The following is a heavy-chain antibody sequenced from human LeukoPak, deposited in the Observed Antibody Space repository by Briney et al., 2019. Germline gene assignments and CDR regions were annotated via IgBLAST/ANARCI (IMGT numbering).Heavy chain of an antibody. Sequence: SETLSLTCTVSGGFISSGSYYWGWIRQPPGKGLEWIGNIYYSGTTYYNPSLKSRVTISVDTSKNQFSLKLSSVTAADTAVYYCARLPGAFYFYYYMDVWGKGTTVTISS. CDR1: GGFISSGSYY. V-gene: IGHV4-39*01. J-gene: IGHJ6*03. CDR2: IYYSGTT. D-gene: IGHD3-3*02. CDR3: ARLPGAFYFYYYMDV.